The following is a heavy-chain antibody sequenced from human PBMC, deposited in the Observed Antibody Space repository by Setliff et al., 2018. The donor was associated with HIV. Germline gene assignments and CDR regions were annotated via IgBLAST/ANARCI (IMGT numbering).Heavy chain of an antibody. D-gene: IGHD3-3*01. J-gene: IGHJ4*02. CDR2: INEDGSET. CDR3: ASVSDFWSVSFGY. Sequence: GGSLRLSCTASGFTFSSHWMTWVRQAPGKGLEWVANINEDGSETYYLDSVKGRFTISRDNAQNSLDLQMNSLRAEDTAVYYCASVSDFWSVSFGYWGQGALVTVSS. V-gene: IGHV3-7*03. CDR1: GFTFSSHW.